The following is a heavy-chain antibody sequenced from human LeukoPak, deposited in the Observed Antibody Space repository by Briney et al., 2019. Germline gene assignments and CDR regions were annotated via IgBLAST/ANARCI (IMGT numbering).Heavy chain of an antibody. CDR2: INSNSGGT. CDR1: GYTFTGYY. CDR3: ARTGRAAYWYFDL. V-gene: IGHV1-2*02. J-gene: IGHJ2*01. Sequence: ASVKVSCKASGYTFTGYYMHWVRQAPGQGLEWMGWINSNSGGTNYAQKFQGRVTMTRDTSISTAYMELSRLRSDDTAVYYCARTGRAAYWYFDLWGSGTLVTVSS. D-gene: IGHD2-15*01.